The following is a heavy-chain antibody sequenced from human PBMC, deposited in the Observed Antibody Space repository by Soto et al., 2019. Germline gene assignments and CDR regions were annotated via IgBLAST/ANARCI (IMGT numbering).Heavy chain of an antibody. V-gene: IGHV4-31*02. CDR2: INYSGAT. J-gene: IGHJ4*02. CDR3: AQYDGSAIKGYFDY. Sequence: PGKGLEWIGYINYSGATYYNPSLKSRLTLSVDTSKNQFSLKLSSVTVSDTAVYFCAQYDGSAIKGYFDYWGQGSMVTVSS. D-gene: IGHD3-22*01.